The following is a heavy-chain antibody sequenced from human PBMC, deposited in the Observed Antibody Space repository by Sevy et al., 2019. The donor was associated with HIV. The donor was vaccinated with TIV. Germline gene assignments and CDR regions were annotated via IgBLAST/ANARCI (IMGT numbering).Heavy chain of an antibody. CDR2: IYSGVTT. Sequence: GGSLRLSCAASGFTVGSNYMSWVRQAPGKGLEWVSIIYSGVTTSYADSVKGRFTISRDNSKNTLYLQMNSLRAEDTAMYYCARVSVYYYDSSGYYTTGKAFDIWGQGTMVTVSS. D-gene: IGHD3-22*01. V-gene: IGHV3-53*01. J-gene: IGHJ3*02. CDR3: ARVSVYYYDSSGYYTTGKAFDI. CDR1: GFTVGSNY.